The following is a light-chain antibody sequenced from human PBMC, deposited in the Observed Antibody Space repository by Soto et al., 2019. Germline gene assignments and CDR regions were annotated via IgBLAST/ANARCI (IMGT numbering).Light chain of an antibody. J-gene: IGKJ3*01. V-gene: IGKV2-28*01. CDR3: MQALQAPPP. Sequence: IVMTQNQLSLPVTPGEPASISCRSSQSLLHSNGYNYLDWYLQKPGQSPQLLIYLGSNRASGVPDRFSGSGSGTDFTLKISRVEAEDVGIYYCMQALQAPPPFGP. CDR2: LGS. CDR1: QSLLHSNGYNY.